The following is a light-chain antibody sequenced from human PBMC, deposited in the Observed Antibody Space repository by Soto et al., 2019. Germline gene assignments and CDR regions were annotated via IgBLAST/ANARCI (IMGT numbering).Light chain of an antibody. CDR1: QRVPSNY. V-gene: IGKV3-20*01. Sequence: EIVLTQSPGTLSLSPGERATLSCRASQRVPSNYLAWYQQKPGQAPRLLCYGSSSRATGIPFRFSGSGSGTDFTLTITRLEPEDFAVYYCQQYGESPQMYTVGQGNKLEIK. CDR2: GSS. J-gene: IGKJ2*01. CDR3: QQYGESPQMYT.